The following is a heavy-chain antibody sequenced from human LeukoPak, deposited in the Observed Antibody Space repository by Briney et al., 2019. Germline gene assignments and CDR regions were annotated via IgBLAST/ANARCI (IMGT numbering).Heavy chain of an antibody. Sequence: GASVKVSCKASGYTFTSYGISWVRQAPGQGLEWMGWISAYNGNTNYAQKLQGRVTMTTDTSTSTAYMELRSLRSDDTAVYYCAYIVVVPAAGSDAFDIWGQGTMVTVSS. J-gene: IGHJ3*02. V-gene: IGHV1-18*01. D-gene: IGHD2-2*01. CDR1: GYTFTSYG. CDR2: ISAYNGNT. CDR3: AYIVVVPAAGSDAFDI.